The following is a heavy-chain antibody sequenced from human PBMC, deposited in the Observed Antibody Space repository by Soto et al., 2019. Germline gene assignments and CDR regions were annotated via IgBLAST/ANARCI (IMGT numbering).Heavy chain of an antibody. CDR1: GFTFSRYA. D-gene: IGHD3-22*01. J-gene: IGHJ4*02. CDR2: ISYDGSNK. Sequence: GGSLRLSCAASGFTFSRYAMHWVLQAPGKGLEWVAVISYDGSNKYYADSVKGRFTISRDNSKNTLYLQMNSLRAEDTAVYYCAREGPLYDSSGYHYYFDYWGQGTLVTVSS. CDR3: AREGPLYDSSGYHYYFDY. V-gene: IGHV3-30-3*01.